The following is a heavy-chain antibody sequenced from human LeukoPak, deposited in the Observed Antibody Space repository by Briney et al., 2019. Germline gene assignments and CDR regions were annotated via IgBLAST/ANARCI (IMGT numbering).Heavy chain of an antibody. D-gene: IGHD3-22*01. V-gene: IGHV3-30-3*01. CDR1: GFTFSSYA. CDR2: ISYDGSNK. Sequence: GGSLRLSCAASGFTFSSYAMHWVRQAPGKGLEWVAVISYDGSNKYYADSVKGRFTISRDNSKNTLYLQMNSLRAEDTAVYYCARGSRHYYYDSSGYYYSGSGRTLDYWGQGTLVTVSS. J-gene: IGHJ4*02. CDR3: ARGSRHYYYDSSGYYYSGSGRTLDY.